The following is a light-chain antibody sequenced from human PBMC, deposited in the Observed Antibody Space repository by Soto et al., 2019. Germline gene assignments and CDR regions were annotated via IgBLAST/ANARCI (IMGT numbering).Light chain of an antibody. CDR2: AAS. J-gene: IGKJ1*01. CDR1: QSISVY. CDR3: QQSYSTLWT. V-gene: IGKV1-39*01. Sequence: DIQMTQSPSSLSASVGDRVTITCRASQSISVYLNWYQHKPGKAPKLLIYAASTLQSGVPSRFSGSGSGTDFTLIISGLQPEDFATYSCQQSYSTLWTFGQGTKVEIK.